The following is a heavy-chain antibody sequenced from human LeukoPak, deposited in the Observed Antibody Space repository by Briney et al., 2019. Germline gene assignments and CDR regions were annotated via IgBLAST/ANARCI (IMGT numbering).Heavy chain of an antibody. CDR1: GDSISTYY. CDR3: ARPLSYYYDSSGDDAFDI. V-gene: IGHV4-59*08. D-gene: IGHD3-22*01. Sequence: SETLSLTCTVSGDSISTYYWSWIRQPPGKGLEWIGNIYHSGSTYYNPSLKSRVTISVDTSNNQFSLKLSSVTAADTAVYYCARPLSYYYDSSGDDAFDIWGQGTVVTVSS. J-gene: IGHJ3*02. CDR2: IYHSGST.